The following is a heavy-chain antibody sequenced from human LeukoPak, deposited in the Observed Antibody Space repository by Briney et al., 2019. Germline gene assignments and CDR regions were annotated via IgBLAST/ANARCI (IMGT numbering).Heavy chain of an antibody. CDR2: INHSGST. V-gene: IGHV4-34*01. J-gene: IGHJ6*02. D-gene: IGHD2-2*01. CDR3: ARGRDIVVVPAAHYYYYYGMDV. CDR1: VGSFSGYY. Sequence: PSETLSLTCAVDVGSFSGYYGSWIRQPPWKGLEWIGEINHSGSTNYNPSLKSRVTISVDTSKNQFSLKLSSVTAADTAVYYCARGRDIVVVPAAHYYYYYGMDVWGQGTTVTVSS.